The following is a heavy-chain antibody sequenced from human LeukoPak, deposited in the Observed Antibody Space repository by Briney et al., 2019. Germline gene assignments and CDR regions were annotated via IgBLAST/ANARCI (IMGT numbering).Heavy chain of an antibody. V-gene: IGHV4-4*07. D-gene: IGHD3-22*01. J-gene: IGHJ4*02. CDR3: ARGLSMYYYDSSGFPYFDY. Sequence: SETLSLTCTVSGGSVTDYYWSWIRQPAGKGLEWIGRIYGSGSTTCNPSLKSRVTISVDTSKNQFSLKLSSVTAADTAVYYCARGLSMYYYDSSGFPYFDYWGQGTLVTVSS. CDR2: IYGSGST. CDR1: GGSVTDYY.